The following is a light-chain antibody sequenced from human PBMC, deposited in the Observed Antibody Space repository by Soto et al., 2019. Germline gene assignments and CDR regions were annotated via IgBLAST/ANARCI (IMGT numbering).Light chain of an antibody. Sequence: SYELTQPPSVSVAPGQTARITCGGDDIGGKSVLWYQQRPGQAPILGIYYDSDRPSGIPERFSGSNSGNTATLTISRVEAGDEADYYCQVWDTSVNVVFGAGTKLTVL. CDR2: YDS. CDR1: DIGGKS. CDR3: QVWDTSVNVV. V-gene: IGLV3-21*04. J-gene: IGLJ2*01.